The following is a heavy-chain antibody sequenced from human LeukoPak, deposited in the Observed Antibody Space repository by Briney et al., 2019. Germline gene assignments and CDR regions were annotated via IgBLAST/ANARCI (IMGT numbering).Heavy chain of an antibody. D-gene: IGHD3-3*01. V-gene: IGHV4-34*01. J-gene: IGHJ4*02. Sequence: SSETLSLTCAVYGGSFSGYYWSWIRQPPGKGLEWIGEIKHSGSTNYNPSLKSRVTISVDRSKNQFSLKLSSVTAADTAVYYCARVRFLEWSVFDYWGQGTLVTVSS. CDR2: IKHSGST. CDR3: ARVRFLEWSVFDY. CDR1: GGSFSGYY.